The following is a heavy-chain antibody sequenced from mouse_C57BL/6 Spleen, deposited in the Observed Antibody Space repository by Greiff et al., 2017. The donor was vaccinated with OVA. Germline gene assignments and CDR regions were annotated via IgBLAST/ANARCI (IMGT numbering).Heavy chain of an antibody. Sequence: QVQLQQPGAELVRPGSSVKLSCKASGYTFTSYWMHWVKQRPIQGLEWIGNIDPSDSETHYNQKFKDKATLTVDKSSSTAYMQLSSLTSEDSAVYYCARSSYDYDLDYAMDYWGQGTSVTVSS. CDR2: IDPSDSET. V-gene: IGHV1-52*01. J-gene: IGHJ4*01. D-gene: IGHD2-4*01. CDR3: ARSSYDYDLDYAMDY. CDR1: GYTFTSYW.